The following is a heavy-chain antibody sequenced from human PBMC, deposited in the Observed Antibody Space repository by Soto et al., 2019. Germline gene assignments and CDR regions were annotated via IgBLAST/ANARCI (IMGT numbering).Heavy chain of an antibody. CDR1: GFTFDSYA. CDR3: VKDINEHCLFSHFDY. J-gene: IGHJ4*02. D-gene: IGHD1-1*01. CDR2: ISWNSGSI. Sequence: EVQLVESGGGLVQPGRSLSLSCVASGFTFDSYAMHWVRQAPGKGLEWVSGISWNSGSIGYEASVKGRFTISRDNAQNSLYLEMNSLRVAATDFYDCVKDINEHCLFSHFDYWGQGALVTVSS. V-gene: IGHV3-9*01.